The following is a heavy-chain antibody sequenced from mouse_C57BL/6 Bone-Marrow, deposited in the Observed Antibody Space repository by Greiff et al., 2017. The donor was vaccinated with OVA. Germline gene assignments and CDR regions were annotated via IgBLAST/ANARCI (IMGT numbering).Heavy chain of an antibody. CDR1: GYTFTSYW. CDR2: IDPSDSYT. Sequence: QVQLQQPGAELVMPGASVKLSCKASGYTFTSYWMHWVKQRPGQGLEWIGEIDPSDSYTNYNQKFKGKSTLTVDKSSSTAYMQLSSLTSEDSAVYFCARPSLWLQLDSWGQGTTLTVSS. V-gene: IGHV1-69*01. J-gene: IGHJ2*01. D-gene: IGHD2-2*01. CDR3: ARPSLWLQLDS.